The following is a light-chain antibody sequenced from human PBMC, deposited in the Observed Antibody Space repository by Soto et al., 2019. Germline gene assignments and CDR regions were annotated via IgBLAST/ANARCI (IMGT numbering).Light chain of an antibody. CDR1: SSDVGSYNL. J-gene: IGLJ1*01. V-gene: IGLV2-23*02. Sequence: QSVLSQPASVSGSPGQSITIACTGTSSDVGSYNLVSWYQQHPGKAPKLMIYEVSKRPSGVSNRFSGSKSGNTASLTISGLQAEDENDYYSRSYSGSSTYVFGTGTKVTVL. CDR3: RSYSGSSTYV. CDR2: EVS.